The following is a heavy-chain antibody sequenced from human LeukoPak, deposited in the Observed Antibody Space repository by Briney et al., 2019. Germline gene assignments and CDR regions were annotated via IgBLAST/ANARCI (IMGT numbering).Heavy chain of an antibody. CDR2: IYHSGST. Sequence: TSETLSLTCAVSGYSISSGYYWGWIRQPPGKGLEWIGSIYHSGSTYYNPSLKSRVTISVDTSKNQFSLKLSSVTAADTAVYYCARAGYCSGGSCYFTRWGQGTLVTASS. V-gene: IGHV4-38-2*01. J-gene: IGHJ4*02. CDR3: ARAGYCSGGSCYFTR. CDR1: GYSISSGYY. D-gene: IGHD2-15*01.